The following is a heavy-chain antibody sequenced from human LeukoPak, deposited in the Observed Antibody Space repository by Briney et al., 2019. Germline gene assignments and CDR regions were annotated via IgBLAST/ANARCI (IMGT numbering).Heavy chain of an antibody. J-gene: IGHJ5*02. CDR2: IYYSGSA. CDR3: ARHSGYCSGGSCYPNWFDP. D-gene: IGHD2-15*01. CDR1: GGSISSSSYY. Sequence: SETLSLTCTVSGGSISSSSYYWGWIRQPPGKGLEWIGSIYYSGSAYYNPSLKSRVTISVDTSKNQFSLKLSSVTAADTAVYYCARHSGYCSGGSCYPNWFDPWGQGTLVTVSS. V-gene: IGHV4-39*01.